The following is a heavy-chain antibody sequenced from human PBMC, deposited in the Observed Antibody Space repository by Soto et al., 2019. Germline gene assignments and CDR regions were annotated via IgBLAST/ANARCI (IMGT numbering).Heavy chain of an antibody. J-gene: IGHJ4*02. CDR3: ARQFDHDRSGYHYAY. CDR1: GGTFNKYS. V-gene: IGHV1-69*13. CDR2: IIPLFATP. D-gene: IGHD3-22*01. Sequence: SVKVSCKASGGTFNKYSIDWVRQAPGEGPEWVGGIIPLFATPNYAQKFQGRVTITADEVTNTVYMDLRSLTSEDTGVYYCARQFDHDRSGYHYAYWGQATQVTVSS.